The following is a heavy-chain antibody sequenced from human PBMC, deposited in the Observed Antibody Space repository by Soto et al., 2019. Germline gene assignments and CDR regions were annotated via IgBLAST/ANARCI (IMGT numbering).Heavy chain of an antibody. J-gene: IGHJ4*02. CDR1: GGSITGYY. D-gene: IGHD3-9*01. CDR2: IYYSGST. Sequence: SETLSLTCTVSGGSITGYYWSWIRQPPGKGLEWIGYIYYSGSTNYNPSLKSRVTISVDASKNQFSLNLTSVTAADTAVYYCARGGKVYYDILTGPQFDYWGQGILVTVS. CDR3: ARGGKVYYDILTGPQFDY. V-gene: IGHV4-59*01.